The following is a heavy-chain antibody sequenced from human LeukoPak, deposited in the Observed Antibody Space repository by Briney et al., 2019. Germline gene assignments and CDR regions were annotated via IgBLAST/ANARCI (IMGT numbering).Heavy chain of an antibody. J-gene: IGHJ5*02. CDR3: ARSVVPAATAHFDP. Sequence: NRGESLKISCKGSGYSFSTNWIGWVRQMPGKGLEWMGIIYPGDSDTRYSPSFQGQVAISADKSISTAYLQWSSLKASDTAMYYCARSVVPAATAHFDPWGQGTLVTVSS. CDR1: GYSFSTNW. V-gene: IGHV5-51*01. D-gene: IGHD2-2*01. CDR2: IYPGDSDT.